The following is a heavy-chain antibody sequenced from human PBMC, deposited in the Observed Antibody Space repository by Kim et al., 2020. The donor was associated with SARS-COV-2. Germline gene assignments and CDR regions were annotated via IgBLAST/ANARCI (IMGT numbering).Heavy chain of an antibody. V-gene: IGHV3-23*01. CDR2: IDGSDGTT. D-gene: IGHD2-2*03. CDR1: GFTFTGYA. CDR3: MKGGWGWIWYH. J-gene: IGHJ5*02. Sequence: GGSLRLSCTTSGFTFTGYAMSWVRQAPGKGLEWVSSIDGSDGTTYYVDSVKGRFTISRDNSKNTLYLQMSNLRADDTAVYYCMKGGWGWIWYHWSQGTLVTVSS.